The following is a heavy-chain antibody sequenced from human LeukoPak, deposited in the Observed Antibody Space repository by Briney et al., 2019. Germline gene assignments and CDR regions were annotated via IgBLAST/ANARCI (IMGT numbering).Heavy chain of an antibody. CDR1: GFTFSSYG. D-gene: IGHD2-15*01. V-gene: IGHV3-21*01. CDR3: ARSPPTIVVVVAADFDY. J-gene: IGHJ4*02. Sequence: PGGSLRLSCAASGFTFSSYGMNWVRQAPGKGLEWVTSISSSSSYIYYADSVKGRFTISRDNVKNSLYLQMNSLRAEDTAVYYCARSPPTIVVVVAADFDYWGQGTLVTVSS. CDR2: ISSSSSYI.